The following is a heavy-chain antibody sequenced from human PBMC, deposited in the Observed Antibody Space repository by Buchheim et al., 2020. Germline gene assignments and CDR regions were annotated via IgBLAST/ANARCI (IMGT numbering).Heavy chain of an antibody. J-gene: IGHJ6*02. CDR2: INSDGSST. Sequence: EVQLVESGGGLVQPGGSLRLSCAASGFTFSSYWLHWVRQAPGKGLVWVSRINSDGSSTSYADSVKGRFPISRDNPQNRLHLQMNSLRAEDTAVYYCARETVAGTDGYYYYGMDVWGQGTT. CDR1: GFTFSSYW. CDR3: ARETVAGTDGYYYYGMDV. D-gene: IGHD6-19*01. V-gene: IGHV3-74*01.